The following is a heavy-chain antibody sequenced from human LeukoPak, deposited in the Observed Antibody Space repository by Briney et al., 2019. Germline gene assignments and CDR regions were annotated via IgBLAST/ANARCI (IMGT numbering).Heavy chain of an antibody. CDR1: GYSFTSYG. J-gene: IGHJ5*02. V-gene: IGHV1-8*02. D-gene: IGHD4-17*01. CDR3: ARLSSHYGDYKVDP. Sequence: VASVKVSCKTSGYSFTSYGISWVRQAPGQGLEWMGWISAYNGNTGYAQKFQGRVTMTRNTSISTAYMELSSLRSEDTAVYYCARLSSHYGDYKVDPWGQGTLVTVSS. CDR2: ISAYNGNT.